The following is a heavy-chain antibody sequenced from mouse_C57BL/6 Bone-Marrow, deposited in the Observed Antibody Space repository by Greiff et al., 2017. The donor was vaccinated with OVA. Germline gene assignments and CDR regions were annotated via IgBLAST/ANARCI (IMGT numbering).Heavy chain of an antibody. CDR1: GFTFSDYY. Sequence: EVNLVESGGGLVQPGGSLKLSCAASGFTFSDYYMYWVRQTPEKRLEWVAYISNGGGSTYYPDTVKGRFTISRDNAENTLYLQMSRLKSEDTAMYYCASDTFDYWGQGTTLTVSS. V-gene: IGHV5-12*01. CDR3: ASDTFDY. J-gene: IGHJ2*01. CDR2: ISNGGGST.